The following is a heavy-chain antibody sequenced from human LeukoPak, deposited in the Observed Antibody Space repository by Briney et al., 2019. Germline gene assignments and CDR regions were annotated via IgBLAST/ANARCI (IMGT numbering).Heavy chain of an antibody. CDR3: AKDISGSYWSYNWFDP. CDR2: ISGSGGST. V-gene: IGHV3-23*01. D-gene: IGHD1-26*01. Sequence: GGSLRLSCAVSGITLSNYGMSWVRQAPGKGLEWVAGISGSGGSTYYADSVKGRFTISRENSKNTLYLQMNSLRAEDTAVYYCAKDISGSYWSYNWFDPWGQGTLVTVSS. J-gene: IGHJ5*02. CDR1: GITLSNYG.